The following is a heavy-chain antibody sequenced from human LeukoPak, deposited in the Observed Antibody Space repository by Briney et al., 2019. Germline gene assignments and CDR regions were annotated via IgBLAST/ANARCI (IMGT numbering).Heavy chain of an antibody. CDR2: IYSGGST. D-gene: IGHD3-22*01. CDR3: ASHDYDSSGYLDY. CDR1: GFTVSSNY. Sequence: GGSLRLSCAASGFTVSSNYMSWVRQAPGKGLEWVSVIYSGGSTYYADSVKGRFTISRDNSKNTLYLQMNSLRAEDTAVYYCASHDYDSSGYLDYWGQGTLVTVSS. J-gene: IGHJ4*02. V-gene: IGHV3-53*01.